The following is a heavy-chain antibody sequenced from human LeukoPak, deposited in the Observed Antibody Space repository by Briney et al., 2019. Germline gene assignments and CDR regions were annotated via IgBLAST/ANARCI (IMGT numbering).Heavy chain of an antibody. J-gene: IGHJ5*02. CDR1: GYTFNSYD. V-gene: IGHV1-8*01. CDR2: MNPNSGNT. D-gene: IGHD6-13*01. Sequence: ASVKVSCKAPGYTFNSYDINWVRQATGQGLEWMGWMNPNSGNTGYAQKFQGRVTMTRNTSISTAYMELSSLRSEDTAVYYCARSYSSSSSPYNWFDPWGQGTLVTVSS. CDR3: ARSYSSSSSPYNWFDP.